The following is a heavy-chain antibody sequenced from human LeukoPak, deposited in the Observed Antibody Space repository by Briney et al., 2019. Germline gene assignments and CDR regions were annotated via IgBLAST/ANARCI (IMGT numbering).Heavy chain of an antibody. V-gene: IGHV4-34*01. Sequence: SETLSLTCAIYGGSFSGYYWSWIRQPPGKGLEWIEEINHRGSTNYNPSLKSRVTISVDTSRNSFSLELSSVTAADTAVYYCARVGYCGDDCYPFDYWGQGTLTTISS. D-gene: IGHD2-21*02. CDR2: INHRGST. CDR1: GGSFSGYY. J-gene: IGHJ4*02. CDR3: ARVGYCGDDCYPFDY.